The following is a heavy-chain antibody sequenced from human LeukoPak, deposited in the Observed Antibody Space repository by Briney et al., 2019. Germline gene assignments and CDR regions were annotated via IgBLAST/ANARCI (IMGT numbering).Heavy chain of an antibody. D-gene: IGHD6-19*01. V-gene: IGHV4-34*01. CDR2: INHSGST. CDR1: GGSFSGYY. CDR3: ARRGYSSGWTDYFDY. J-gene: IGHJ4*02. Sequence: SETLSLTCAVYGGSFSGYYWSWIRQPPGKGLEWIGEINHSGSTNYNPSLKSRVTISVDTSKNQFSLNLSSVTAADTAVYYCARRGYSSGWTDYFDYWGQGTLVTVSS.